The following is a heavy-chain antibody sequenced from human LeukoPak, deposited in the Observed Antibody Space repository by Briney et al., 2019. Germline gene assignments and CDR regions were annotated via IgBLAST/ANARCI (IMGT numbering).Heavy chain of an antibody. CDR2: IWYDGSNK. CDR1: GFTFSSYG. J-gene: IGHJ4*02. Sequence: GGSLRLSCAASGFTFSSYGMHWVRQAPGKGLEWVAVIWYDGSNKYYADSVKGRFTISRDNSKNTLYLQMNSLRAEDTAVYYCARDGSSGWYWVDYWGQGTPVTVSS. D-gene: IGHD6-19*01. CDR3: ARDGSSGWYWVDY. V-gene: IGHV3-33*01.